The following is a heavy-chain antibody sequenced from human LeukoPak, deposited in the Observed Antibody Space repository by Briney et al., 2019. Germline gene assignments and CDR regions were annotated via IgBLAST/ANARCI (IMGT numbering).Heavy chain of an antibody. Sequence: PGGSLRLSRAASGFTFSSYAMSWVRQAPGKGLEWVSGISGSGGTTYYADSVKGRFTISRDNSKNTLYLQMNSLRAEDTAVYYCAKVFGIWYLDYWGQGTLVTVSS. D-gene: IGHD6-13*01. CDR2: ISGSGGTT. CDR1: GFTFSSYA. J-gene: IGHJ4*02. V-gene: IGHV3-23*01. CDR3: AKVFGIWYLDY.